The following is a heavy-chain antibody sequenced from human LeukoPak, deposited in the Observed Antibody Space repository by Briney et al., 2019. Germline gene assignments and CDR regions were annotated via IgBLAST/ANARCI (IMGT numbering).Heavy chain of an antibody. Sequence: SVKVSCKASGYTFASYGISWVRQAPGQGLEWMGVFIPILGTANSTQKFHDRLTITADISTNTAYMELSSLRSEDTAVYFCAAIPVFGVVLHQEPVWGKGTTVTVSS. D-gene: IGHD3-3*01. V-gene: IGHV1-69*10. CDR3: AAIPVFGVVLHQEPV. J-gene: IGHJ6*04. CDR2: FIPILGTA. CDR1: GYTFASYG.